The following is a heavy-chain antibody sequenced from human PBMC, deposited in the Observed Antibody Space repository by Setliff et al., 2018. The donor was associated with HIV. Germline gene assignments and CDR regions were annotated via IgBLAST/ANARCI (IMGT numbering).Heavy chain of an antibody. CDR1: GASISSGNYY. CDR2: IYTSGNT. CDR3: AREKGRYFDWSHTRDAFDI. J-gene: IGHJ3*02. Sequence: SETLSLTCTVSGASISSGNYYWSWIRQPAGKGLEWIGRIYTSGNTYYNPSLKSRLTISVDTSKNQFSLNLSSVTAADTAVYYCAREKGRYFDWSHTRDAFDIWGQGTMVTVSS. V-gene: IGHV4-61*02. D-gene: IGHD3-9*01.